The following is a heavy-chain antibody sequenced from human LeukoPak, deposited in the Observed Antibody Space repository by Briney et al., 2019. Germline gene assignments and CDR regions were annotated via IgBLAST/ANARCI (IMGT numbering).Heavy chain of an antibody. D-gene: IGHD4-11*01. V-gene: IGHV4-59*01. Sequence: SETLSLTCTVSGGSISSYYWSGIRQPPGKGLEWIGYIYYSGSTNYNPSLKSRVTISVDTFKNQFSLKLSSVTAADTAVYYCARDPTRSGLDYWGQGTLVTVSS. CDR3: ARDPTRSGLDY. CDR1: GGSISSYY. J-gene: IGHJ4*02. CDR2: IYYSGST.